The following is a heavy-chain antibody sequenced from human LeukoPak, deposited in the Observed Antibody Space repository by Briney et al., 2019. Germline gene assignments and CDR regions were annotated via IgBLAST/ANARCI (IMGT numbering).Heavy chain of an antibody. CDR2: INPNSGGT. J-gene: IGHJ3*02. CDR3: ARGLRARVTIFGEVTDAFDI. V-gene: IGHV1-2*06. CDR1: GYTFTGYY. Sequence: ASVKVSCKASGYTFTGYYMHWVRQAPGQGLEWMGRINPNSGGTNYAQKFQGRVTMTRDTSISTAYMELSRLRSDDTAVYYCARGLRARVTIFGEVTDAFDIWGQGTMVTVSS. D-gene: IGHD3-3*01.